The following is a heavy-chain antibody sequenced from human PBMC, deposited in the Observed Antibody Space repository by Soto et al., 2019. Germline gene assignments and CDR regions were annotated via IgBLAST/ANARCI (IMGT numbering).Heavy chain of an antibody. CDR3: AGDGSAWY. D-gene: IGHD6-25*01. CDR1: GFIFSNFW. CDR2: IDSDGSRT. Sequence: EVQVVESGGGLVQPGGSLRLSCAASGFIFSNFWMHWVRQAPGKGPVWVSRIDSDGSRTNYADSVKGRFTISRDNANNTLYLQMNCLRAEATAVYYCAGDGSAWYWGQGTLVTVSS. V-gene: IGHV3-74*01. J-gene: IGHJ4*02.